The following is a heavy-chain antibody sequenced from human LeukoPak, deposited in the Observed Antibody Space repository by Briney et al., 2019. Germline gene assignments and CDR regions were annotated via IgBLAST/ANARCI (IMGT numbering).Heavy chain of an antibody. Sequence: PGGSLRLSCAASGFTFSSYGMHWVRQAPGKGLEWVAVISYDGSNKYYADSVKGRFTISRDNSKSTLYLQMNSLRAEDTAVYYCAKGRRYYDSSGPFDYWGQGTLVTVSS. CDR2: ISYDGSNK. D-gene: IGHD3-22*01. V-gene: IGHV3-30*18. J-gene: IGHJ4*02. CDR3: AKGRRYYDSSGPFDY. CDR1: GFTFSSYG.